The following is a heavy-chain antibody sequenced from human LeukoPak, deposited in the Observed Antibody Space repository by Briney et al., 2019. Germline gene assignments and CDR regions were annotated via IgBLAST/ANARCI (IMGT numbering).Heavy chain of an antibody. V-gene: IGHV3-48*03. D-gene: IGHD4-11*01. CDR2: ISNSGSTI. CDR3: ARGGYSNANKFYYYGMDV. CDR1: GFIFSSYE. J-gene: IGHJ6*02. Sequence: GGSLRLSCAASGFIFSSYEMNWVRQAPGKGLEWVSYISNSGSTIYYADSVKGRLTISRDNAKNSLYLQMNSLRAEDTAVYYCARGGYSNANKFYYYGMDVWGQGTTVTV.